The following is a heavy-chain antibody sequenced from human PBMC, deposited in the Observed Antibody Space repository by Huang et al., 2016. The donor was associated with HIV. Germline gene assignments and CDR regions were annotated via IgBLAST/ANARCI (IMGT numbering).Heavy chain of an antibody. J-gene: IGHJ4*02. CDR2: IRSKASGGTT. CDR1: GFTFGDYA. Sequence: EVQLVESGGGLVKPGRSLRLSCTASGFTFGDYAMGWFRQGAGKGREWVGFIRSKASGGTTEYAASVKGRFTISRDDSKSIAYLQMNSLKIEDTAVYYCTRENYDFWSGYYKYYFDYWGQGTLVTVSS. D-gene: IGHD3-3*01. CDR3: TRENYDFWSGYYKYYFDY. V-gene: IGHV3-49*05.